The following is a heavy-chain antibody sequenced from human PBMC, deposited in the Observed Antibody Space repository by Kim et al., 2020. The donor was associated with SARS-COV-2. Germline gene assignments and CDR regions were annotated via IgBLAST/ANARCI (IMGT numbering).Heavy chain of an antibody. J-gene: IGHJ4*02. Sequence: YAGPVKGRLPSSRDDSKNTVYLQMNGLRAEDTALYFCAREPSTYFDYWGQGTLVTVSS. V-gene: IGHV3-66*01. CDR3: AREPSTYFDY.